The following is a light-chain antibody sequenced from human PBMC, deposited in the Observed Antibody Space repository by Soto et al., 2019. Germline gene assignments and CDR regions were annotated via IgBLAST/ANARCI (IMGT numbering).Light chain of an antibody. CDR2: KVS. CDR3: SSYTTSSTRV. CDR1: SSDLGSYDF. J-gene: IGLJ2*01. Sequence: QSALTQPASVSGSPGQSITISCTGTSSDLGSYDFVSWYQHHPDTAPKLIIYKVSDRPSGISSRFSGSKSGHTASLTISGLQAEDEAYYSCSSYTTSSTRVFGGGTQLTVL. V-gene: IGLV2-14*01.